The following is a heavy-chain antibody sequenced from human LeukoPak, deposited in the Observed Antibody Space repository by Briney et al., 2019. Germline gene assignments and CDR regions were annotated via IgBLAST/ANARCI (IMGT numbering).Heavy chain of an antibody. Sequence: GGSLRLSCVDSGFTFSSYSMNWVRQAPGKGLEWVSSIISSSSYTNYADSVRGRFTISRENAKNSLYLQMNSLRAEDTAVYYCARGSPPYLYGMDVWGQGTTVTVSS. J-gene: IGHJ6*02. CDR1: GFTFSSYS. D-gene: IGHD3-10*01. CDR3: ARGSPPYLYGMDV. V-gene: IGHV3-21*01. CDR2: IISSSSYT.